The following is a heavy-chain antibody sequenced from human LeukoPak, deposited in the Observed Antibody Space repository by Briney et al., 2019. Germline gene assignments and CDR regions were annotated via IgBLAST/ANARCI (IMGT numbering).Heavy chain of an antibody. CDR2: ISYHGSAK. V-gene: IGHV3-30*18. CDR1: GFTISSHG. Sequence: GGSLRLSCVVSGFTISSHGMHWVRQAPGKGLEWVATISYHGSAKYYGDSVQGRFTISRDISKNTLYLQMDSLRPEDTAVYYCAKDWGSSGWYNYFDPWGQGTLVTVSS. D-gene: IGHD6-19*01. J-gene: IGHJ5*02. CDR3: AKDWGSSGWYNYFDP.